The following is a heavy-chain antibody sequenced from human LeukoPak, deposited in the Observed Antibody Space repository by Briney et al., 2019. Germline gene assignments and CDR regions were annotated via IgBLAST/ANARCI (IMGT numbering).Heavy chain of an antibody. V-gene: IGHV3-21*01. Sequence: GSLRLSCAASGFTFSTYSMNWVRQAPGKGLEWVSSISSDSNHRFYADSLKGRFTISRDNAKNSLYLQLISLRAEDTAVYYCARVAFGLYVMDVWGQGTTVTVSS. CDR3: ARVAFGLYVMDV. CDR2: ISSDSNHR. J-gene: IGHJ6*02. CDR1: GFTFSTYS. D-gene: IGHD3/OR15-3a*01.